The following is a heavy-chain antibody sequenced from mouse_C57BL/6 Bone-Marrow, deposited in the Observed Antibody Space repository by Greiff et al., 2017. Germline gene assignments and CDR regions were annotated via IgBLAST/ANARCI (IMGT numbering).Heavy chain of an antibody. Sequence: QVQLQQSGAELVKPGASVKISCKASGYAFSSYWMNWVKQRPGKGLEWIGQIYPGDGDTNYNGKFKGKATLTADKSSSTAYMQLSSLTSEDSAVYFCARWGDYCGSSWYFDVWGTGTTVTVSS. CDR3: ARWGDYCGSSWYFDV. D-gene: IGHD1-1*01. CDR2: IYPGDGDT. J-gene: IGHJ1*03. CDR1: GYAFSSYW. V-gene: IGHV1-80*01.